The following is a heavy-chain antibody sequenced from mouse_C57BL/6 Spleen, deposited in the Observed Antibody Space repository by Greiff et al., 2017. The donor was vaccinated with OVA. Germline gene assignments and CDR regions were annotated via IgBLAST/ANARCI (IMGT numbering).Heavy chain of an antibody. J-gene: IGHJ4*01. Sequence: VQLQQSGPVLVKPGASVKMSCKASGYTFTDYYMNWVKQSHGKSLEWIGVINPYNGGTSYNQKFKGKATLTVDKSSSTAYMELNSLTSEDSAVYYCARRDSSGSYYYAMDYWGQGTSVTVSS. D-gene: IGHD3-2*02. CDR3: ARRDSSGSYYYAMDY. CDR2: INPYNGGT. V-gene: IGHV1-19*01. CDR1: GYTFTDYY.